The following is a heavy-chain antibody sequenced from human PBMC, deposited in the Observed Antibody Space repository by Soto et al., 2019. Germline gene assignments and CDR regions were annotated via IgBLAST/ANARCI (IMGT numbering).Heavy chain of an antibody. V-gene: IGHV1-69*01. CDR2: IIPIFGTA. D-gene: IGHD3-22*01. CDR3: ARGWGYYDSSGVGLFDY. J-gene: IGHJ4*02. CDR1: GGTFSSYA. Sequence: QVQLVQSGAEVKKPGSSVKVSCKASGGTFSSYAISWVRQAPGQGLEWMGGIIPIFGTANYAQEYQCRVTITADESTSTAYMELSSLRSEDTAVYYCARGWGYYDSSGVGLFDYGGQGTLFTVSS.